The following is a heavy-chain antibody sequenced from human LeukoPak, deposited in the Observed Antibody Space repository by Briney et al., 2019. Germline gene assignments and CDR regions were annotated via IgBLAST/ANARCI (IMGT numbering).Heavy chain of an antibody. CDR2: ISYDGSNK. Sequence: GRSRRLSCAASGFTFSTYAMHWVRQAPGKGLEWVAVISYDGSNKYYADSVKGRFTISRDNSKNTLYLQMNSLRAEDTAVYYCARDLIVVVIKGEGADYWGQGTLVTVSS. CDR1: GFTFSTYA. D-gene: IGHD3-22*01. V-gene: IGHV3-30*04. CDR3: ARDLIVVVIKGEGADY. J-gene: IGHJ4*02.